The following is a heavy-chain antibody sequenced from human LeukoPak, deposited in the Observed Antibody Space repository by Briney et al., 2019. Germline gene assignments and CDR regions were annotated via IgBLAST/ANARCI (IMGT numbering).Heavy chain of an antibody. CDR1: GFTFSSYA. J-gene: IGHJ4*02. Sequence: GGTLRLSCAVSGFTFSSYAMSWVRQAPGKGLEWVSAISGSGGSTYYADSVKGRFTISRDTPKNTLSLQMNSLRAEDTAVYYCARDPPLLYYYGSGDPGYFDYWGQGTLVTVSS. D-gene: IGHD3-10*01. V-gene: IGHV3-23*01. CDR3: ARDPPLLYYYGSGDPGYFDY. CDR2: ISGSGGST.